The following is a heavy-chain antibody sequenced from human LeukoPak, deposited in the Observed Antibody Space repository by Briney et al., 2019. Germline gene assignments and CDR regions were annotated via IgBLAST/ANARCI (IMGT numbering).Heavy chain of an antibody. CDR1: GFSFSGHW. D-gene: IGHD1-26*01. V-gene: IGHV3-74*01. CDR3: ASEYAYSGSYAFDY. CDR2: ISPTGSTT. J-gene: IGHJ4*02. Sequence: GGSLRLSCTASGFSFSGHWMHWARQLPGKGLVWVSRISPTGSTTSYADSVKGRFTISRDNSKNTLYLQMNSLRAEDTAVYYCASEYAYSGSYAFDYWGQGTLVTVSS.